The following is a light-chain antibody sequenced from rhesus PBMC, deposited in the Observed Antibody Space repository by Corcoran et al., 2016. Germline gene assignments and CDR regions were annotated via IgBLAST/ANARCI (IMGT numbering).Light chain of an antibody. CDR3: SSYAKSSAFI. V-gene: IGLV2-13*02. Sequence: QAALTQSPSVSGSPGQSVTISCTGISSDIGDYNYVSWYQQHPGKVPKLIIYEVSKRPSGVSDRFSGSKSGNTASLTISGLQAEDEAEYYCSSYAKSSAFIFGAGTRLTVL. J-gene: IGLJ1*01. CDR2: EVS. CDR1: SSDIGDYNY.